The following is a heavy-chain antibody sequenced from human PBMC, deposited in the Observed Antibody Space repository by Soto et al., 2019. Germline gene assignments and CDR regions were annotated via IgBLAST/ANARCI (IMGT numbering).Heavy chain of an antibody. J-gene: IGHJ4*02. Sequence: VQLLESGGGLVQPGGSLRLSCAASGFTFSSYAMSWVRQAPGKGLEWVSSISGSGGSTYYADSVKGRFTISRDNSKTTLYLGMNSLRAEDPAVYYCAEGDYGDPGVFDYWGQGTLVTVSS. CDR3: AEGDYGDPGVFDY. CDR1: GFTFSSYA. D-gene: IGHD4-17*01. V-gene: IGHV3-23*01. CDR2: ISGSGGST.